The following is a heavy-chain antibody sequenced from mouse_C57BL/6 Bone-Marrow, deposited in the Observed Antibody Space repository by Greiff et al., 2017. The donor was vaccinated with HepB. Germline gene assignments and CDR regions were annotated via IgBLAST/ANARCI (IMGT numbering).Heavy chain of an antibody. CDR1: GYTFTSYW. V-gene: IGHV1-64*01. D-gene: IGHD3-2*02. Sequence: QVQLQQPGAELVKPGASVKLSCKASGYTFTSYWMHWVKQRPGQGLEWIGMIHPNSGSTNYNEKFKSKATLTVDKSSSTAYMQLSSLTSEDSAVYHCAREAQATASWFAYWGQGTLVTVSA. CDR2: IHPNSGST. J-gene: IGHJ3*01. CDR3: AREAQATASWFAY.